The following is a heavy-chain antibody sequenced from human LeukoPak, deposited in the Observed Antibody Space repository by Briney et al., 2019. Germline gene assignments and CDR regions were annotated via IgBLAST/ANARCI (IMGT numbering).Heavy chain of an antibody. CDR3: AASTGIAVAKGAFDY. Sequence: PGRSLRLSCAASGFTFSSYAMSWVRQAPGKGLEWVSAISGSGGSTYYADSVKGRFTISRDNSKNTLYLQMNSLRAEDTAVYYCAASTGIAVAKGAFDYWGQGTLVTVSS. CDR1: GFTFSSYA. J-gene: IGHJ4*02. V-gene: IGHV3-23*01. D-gene: IGHD6-19*01. CDR2: ISGSGGST.